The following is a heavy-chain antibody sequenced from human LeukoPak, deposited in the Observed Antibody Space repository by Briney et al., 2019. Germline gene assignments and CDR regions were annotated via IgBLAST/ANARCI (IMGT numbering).Heavy chain of an antibody. Sequence: GGSLRLSCAASGFTFSSYAMSWVRRAPGKGLEWVSAISGGGGSTYYADSVKGRFTISRDNSKNTLYLQMNSLRADDTAVYYCANPGRYSSGWVFPPCFDYWGQGTLVTVSS. CDR1: GFTFSSYA. D-gene: IGHD6-19*01. J-gene: IGHJ4*02. CDR3: ANPGRYSSGWVFPPCFDY. CDR2: ISGGGGST. V-gene: IGHV3-23*01.